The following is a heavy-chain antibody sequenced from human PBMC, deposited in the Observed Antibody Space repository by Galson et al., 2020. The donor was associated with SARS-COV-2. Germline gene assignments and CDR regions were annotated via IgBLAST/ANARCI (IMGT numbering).Heavy chain of an antibody. D-gene: IGHD1-1*01. CDR2: ISPGSKYI. J-gene: IGHJ4*02. Sequence: GGSLRLSCAASGFTFSSYTLNWVRQAPGKGLEFIASISPGSKYIYYGDSVQGRFTISRDDAKNSVYLHMNRLRVEDTAVYYCARDRDWNFDYWGQGTLVTVSS. CDR3: ARDRDWNFDY. V-gene: IGHV3-21*01. CDR1: GFTFSSYT.